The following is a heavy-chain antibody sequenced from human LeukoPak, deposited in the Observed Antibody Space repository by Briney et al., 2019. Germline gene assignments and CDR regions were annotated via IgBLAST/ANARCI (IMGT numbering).Heavy chain of an antibody. CDR3: AGTIAVVGMSFPYFDY. V-gene: IGHV4-39*01. CDR1: GGSISSGSYY. J-gene: IGHJ4*02. CDR2: IYYHGNT. D-gene: IGHD6-19*01. Sequence: PETLSLTCTVSGGSISSGSYYWGWIRQPPGKGLEWITTIYYHGNTYYNPSLKSRVTISADTSKNQFSLKLDSVTAAETSVYYCAGTIAVVGMSFPYFDYWGQGTLVTVSS.